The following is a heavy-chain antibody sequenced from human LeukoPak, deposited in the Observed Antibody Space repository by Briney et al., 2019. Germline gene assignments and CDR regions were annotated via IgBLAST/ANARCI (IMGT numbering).Heavy chain of an antibody. CDR2: IYPGDSDT. J-gene: IGHJ3*01. D-gene: IGHD3-3*01. CDR3: ARRRGSGYYSFDV. Sequence: GESLKISCRGSGYSSDLYYIGWVRQMPGKGLEWMGIIYPGDSDTKYNPSFQGQVTMSADKSMNTAYLHWNNLKASDSATYYCARRRGSGYYSFDVWGQGTIVTVSS. CDR1: GYSSDLYY. V-gene: IGHV5-51*01.